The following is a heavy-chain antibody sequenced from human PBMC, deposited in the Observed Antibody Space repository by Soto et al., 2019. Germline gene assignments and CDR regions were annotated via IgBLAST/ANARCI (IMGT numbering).Heavy chain of an antibody. Sequence: QVQLQESGPGLVKPSQTLSLTCTVSGGSISSGDYSWRWLRQPPGKGLEWIGYISYSGSTFYNPSLERGVTISVDTSKNQIPPRLSPGTAADTAGYVCASGWIHLWAWGQGTLVTVSS. V-gene: IGHV4-30-4*01. CDR2: ISYSGST. CDR3: ASGWIHLWA. CDR1: GGSISSGDYS. J-gene: IGHJ5*02. D-gene: IGHD5-18*01.